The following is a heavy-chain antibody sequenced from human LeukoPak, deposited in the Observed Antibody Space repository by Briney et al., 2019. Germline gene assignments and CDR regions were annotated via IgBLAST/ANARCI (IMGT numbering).Heavy chain of an antibody. V-gene: IGHV3-21*01. CDR1: GFTFSDYY. CDR2: ISSSSSYI. Sequence: GGSLRLSCAASGFTFSDYYMSWVRQAPGKGLEWVSSISSSSSYIYYADSVKGRFTISRDNAKNSLYLQMNSLRAEDTAVYYCARGPQWLRALYFQHWGQGTLVTVSS. J-gene: IGHJ1*01. CDR3: ARGPQWLRALYFQH. D-gene: IGHD6-19*01.